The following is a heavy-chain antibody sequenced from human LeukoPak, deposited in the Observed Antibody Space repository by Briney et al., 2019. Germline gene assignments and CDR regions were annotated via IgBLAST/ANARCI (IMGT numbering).Heavy chain of an antibody. CDR2: ISGTGGST. V-gene: IGHV3-23*01. CDR1: GFTFSSYA. Sequence: GGFLRLSCAASGFTFSSYAMSWVRQAPGKGLERVSTISGTGGSTYYTDSVKGRFTISRDNSKNTLCLQMNSLGAEDMAVYYCAKGCGAGSCFRFDFWGQGILVTVSS. D-gene: IGHD2-15*01. J-gene: IGHJ4*02. CDR3: AKGCGAGSCFRFDF.